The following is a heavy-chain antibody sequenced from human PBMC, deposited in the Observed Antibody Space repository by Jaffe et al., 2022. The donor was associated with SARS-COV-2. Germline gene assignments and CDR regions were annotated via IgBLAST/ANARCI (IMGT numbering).Heavy chain of an antibody. J-gene: IGHJ5*02. D-gene: IGHD3-16*01. CDR2: IYWNDDK. CDR3: AHTGGSYGTQDWFDP. CDR1: GFSLSTSGVG. Sequence: QITLKESGPTLVKPTQTLTLTCTFSGFSLSTSGVGVGWIRQPPGKALEWLALIYWNDDKRYSPSLKSRLTITKDTSKNQVVLTMTNMDPVDTATYYCAHTGGSYGTQDWFDPWGQGTLVTVSS. V-gene: IGHV2-5*01.